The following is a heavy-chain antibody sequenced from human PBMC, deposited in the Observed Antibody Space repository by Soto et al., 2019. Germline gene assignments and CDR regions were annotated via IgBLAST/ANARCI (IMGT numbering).Heavy chain of an antibody. D-gene: IGHD6-25*01. CDR2: IKQDGSVE. J-gene: IGHJ4*02. Sequence: EVQLVESGGGLVQPGGSLRLSCVGSGFTLSSYWMSWARQAPGKGLEWLANIKQDGSVEHYVDSVKGRFSISRDNAQNSLFLHMSCLRDEDTAVYYCARGSGLNYWGQGTLVTVSS. CDR3: ARGSGLNY. CDR1: GFTLSSYW. V-gene: IGHV3-7*01.